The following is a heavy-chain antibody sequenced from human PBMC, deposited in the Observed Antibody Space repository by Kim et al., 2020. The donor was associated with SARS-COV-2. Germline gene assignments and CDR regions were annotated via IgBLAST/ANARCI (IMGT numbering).Heavy chain of an antibody. D-gene: IGHD3-10*01. J-gene: IGHJ6*02. CDR1: GGSFSGYY. CDR3: ARGMVRGVIISFYYYGMDV. V-gene: IGHV4-34*01. CDR2: INHSGST. Sequence: SETLSLTCAVYGGSFSGYYWSWIRQPPGKGLEWIGEINHSGSTNYNPSLKSRVTISVDTSKNQFSLKLSSVTAADTAVYYCARGMVRGVIISFYYYGMDVWGQGTTVTVSS.